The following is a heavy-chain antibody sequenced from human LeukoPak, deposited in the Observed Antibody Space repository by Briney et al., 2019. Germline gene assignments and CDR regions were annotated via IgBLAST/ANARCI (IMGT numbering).Heavy chain of an antibody. D-gene: IGHD6-19*01. CDR1: GYTFTSYG. CDR3: AVGRQWLVPIYFQH. J-gene: IGHJ1*01. V-gene: IGHV1-18*01. CDR2: ISAYNGNT. Sequence: ASVKVSCKASGYTFTSYGISWVRQAPGQGLEGMGWISAYNGNTNYAQKLQGRVTMTIDTSTSTAYMELRSLRSDDTAVYYCAVGRQWLVPIYFQHWGQGTLVTVSS.